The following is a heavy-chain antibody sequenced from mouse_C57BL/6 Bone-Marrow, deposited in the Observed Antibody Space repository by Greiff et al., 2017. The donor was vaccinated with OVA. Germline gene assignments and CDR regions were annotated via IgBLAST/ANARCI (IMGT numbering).Heavy chain of an antibody. CDR2: INYDGSST. CDR3: ARANWSFDY. J-gene: IGHJ2*01. CDR1: EYEFPSHD. V-gene: IGHV5-16*01. D-gene: IGHD4-1*01. Sequence: EVKLVESGGGLVQPGESLKLSCESNEYEFPSHDMSWVRQVPEEGLEWVANINYDGSSTYYLDSLKSRFIISRDNAKNILYLQMSSLKSEDTATYYCARANWSFDYWGQGTTLTVSS.